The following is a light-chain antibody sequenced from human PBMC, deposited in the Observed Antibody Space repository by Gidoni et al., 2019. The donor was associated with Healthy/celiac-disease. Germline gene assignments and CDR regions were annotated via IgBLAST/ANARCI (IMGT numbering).Light chain of an antibody. CDR1: QSVSSSY. Sequence: EIVLTQSPGTLPLSPGERATLSCRASQSVSSSYLAGYQQKPGQAPRLLIYGASSRATGIPDRFSGSGSGTDFTLTISRLEPEDVAVYYCQQYGSTPRLTFGGGTKVEIK. CDR2: GAS. V-gene: IGKV3-20*01. J-gene: IGKJ4*01. CDR3: QQYGSTPRLT.